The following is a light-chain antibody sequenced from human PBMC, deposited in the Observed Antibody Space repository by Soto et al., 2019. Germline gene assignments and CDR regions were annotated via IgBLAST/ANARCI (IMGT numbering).Light chain of an antibody. J-gene: IGKJ1*01. CDR1: QSVSSK. V-gene: IGKV3-15*01. CDR3: QQYYNWRT. CDR2: GAS. Sequence: EIVMTQSPATLSVSPGERATLSCRASQSVSSKLAWYQQKPGQAPRLLIYGASTRATGIPARFSGSGSGTEFTLTITSLQSEDFAIYYCQQYYNWRTLGQGTKVEIK.